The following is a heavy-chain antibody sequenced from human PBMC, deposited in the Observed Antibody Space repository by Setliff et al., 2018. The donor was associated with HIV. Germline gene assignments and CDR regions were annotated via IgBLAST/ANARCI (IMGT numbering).Heavy chain of an antibody. V-gene: IGHV4-38-2*02. CDR3: ARYTVGSMVDY. CDR1: GDSVTTPYY. CDR2: IYPGST. Sequence: SETLSLTCTLSGDSVTTPYYWGWIRQPPGKGLEWIGSIYPGSTKCNPSLRSRLTISLDSPTNQFSVTLSSVTAADTAMYYCARYTVGSMVDYWGPGTLVTVSS. J-gene: IGHJ4*02. D-gene: IGHD5-12*01.